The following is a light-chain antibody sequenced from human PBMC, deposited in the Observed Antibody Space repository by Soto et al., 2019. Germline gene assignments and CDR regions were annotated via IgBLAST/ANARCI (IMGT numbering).Light chain of an antibody. CDR1: SSDVGRYDY. V-gene: IGLV2-8*01. CDR2: EVY. J-gene: IGLJ3*02. CDR3: SSYAGSNTVM. Sequence: QSALTQPPSASGSPGQSVTISCTGTSSDVGRYDYVSWYQQHPGKAPKLIIYEVYKRPSGVPDRFSGSKSGNTASLTVSGLPAEDEAVYYCSSYAGSNTVMFGGGTKVTVL.